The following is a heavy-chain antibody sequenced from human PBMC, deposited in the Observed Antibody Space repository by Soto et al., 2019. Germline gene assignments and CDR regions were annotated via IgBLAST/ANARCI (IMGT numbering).Heavy chain of an antibody. V-gene: IGHV1-58*01. CDR1: GFTFTSSA. Sequence: QMQLVQSGPEVKKPGTSVKVSCKASGFTFTSSAVQWVRQARGQRLEWIGWIVVGSGNTNYAQKFQERVTITRDMSTSTAYMELSSLRSEDTAVYYCAAVRDYDSSGYYRDYWGQGTLVTVSS. CDR2: IVVGSGNT. CDR3: AAVRDYDSSGYYRDY. D-gene: IGHD3-22*01. J-gene: IGHJ4*02.